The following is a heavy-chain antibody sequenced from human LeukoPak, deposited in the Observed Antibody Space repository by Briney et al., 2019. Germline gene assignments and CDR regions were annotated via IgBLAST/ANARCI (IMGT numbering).Heavy chain of an antibody. J-gene: IGHJ4*02. V-gene: IGHV3-9*01. CDR2: ISWNSVSI. CDR1: GCTFDGYA. CDR3: AKVGDSSGYYYYFDY. Sequence: PGGSLRLSCAASGCTFDGYAMHWVRQAPGKGLEWVSGISWNSVSIGYADSVKGRFTISRDNAKNSLYLQMNSLRAEDTAFYYCAKVGDSSGYYYYFDYWGQGTLVTVSS. D-gene: IGHD3-22*01.